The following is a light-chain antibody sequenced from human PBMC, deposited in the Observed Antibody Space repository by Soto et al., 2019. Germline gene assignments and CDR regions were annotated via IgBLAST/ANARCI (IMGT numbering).Light chain of an antibody. CDR1: QSISINH. V-gene: IGKV3-20*01. J-gene: IGKJ5*01. Sequence: DIGVAQSPGTLSLSPGERATLSCRASQSISINHLAWYQQKPGQAPRLVIYGAFSRATGIPDKFSASGSGSDFTLTISRLEPDDFAVYYCQYYGSSPITFGQGTRLEI. CDR3: QYYGSSPIT. CDR2: GAF.